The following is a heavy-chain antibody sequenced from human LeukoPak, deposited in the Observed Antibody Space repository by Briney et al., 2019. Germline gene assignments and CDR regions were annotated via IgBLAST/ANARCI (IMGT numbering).Heavy chain of an antibody. CDR1: GFTFSSYG. CDR3: AKDIGSSTSWDAY. Sequence: GGSLRLSCAASGFTFSSYGMHWVRQAPGKGLEWVAFIRYDGSNKYYADSVKGRFTISRDNSKNTLYLQMNSLRAEDTAVYYCAKDIGSSTSWDAYWGQGTLVTVSS. J-gene: IGHJ4*02. CDR2: IRYDGSNK. V-gene: IGHV3-30*02. D-gene: IGHD2-2*01.